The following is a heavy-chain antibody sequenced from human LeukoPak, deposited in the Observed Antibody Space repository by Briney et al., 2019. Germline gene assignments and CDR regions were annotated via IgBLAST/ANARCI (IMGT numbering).Heavy chain of an antibody. CDR3: ATEAAGDPDWYFDL. CDR1: GYTFTSYA. Sequence: ASVKVSCKASGYTFTSYAMNWVRQAPGQGLEWMGGINPNSDDTNCAQEFQGRVTMTRDTSINTAYMELSGLTSDDTAVYYCATEAAGDPDWYFDLWGRGTLVTVSS. V-gene: IGHV1-2*02. J-gene: IGHJ2*01. D-gene: IGHD7-27*01. CDR2: INPNSDDT.